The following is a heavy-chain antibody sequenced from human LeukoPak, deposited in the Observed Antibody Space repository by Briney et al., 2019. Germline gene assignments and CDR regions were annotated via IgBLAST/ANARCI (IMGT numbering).Heavy chain of an antibody. Sequence: GGSLRLSCAASGFTFSSYGMHWVRQAPGKGLEWVAVISYDGSNKYYADSVKGRFTISRDNSKNTLYLQMNSLRAEDTAVYYCARGGDGYNEALDYWGQGTLVTVSS. D-gene: IGHD5-24*01. J-gene: IGHJ4*02. V-gene: IGHV3-30*19. CDR2: ISYDGSNK. CDR3: ARGGDGYNEALDY. CDR1: GFTFSSYG.